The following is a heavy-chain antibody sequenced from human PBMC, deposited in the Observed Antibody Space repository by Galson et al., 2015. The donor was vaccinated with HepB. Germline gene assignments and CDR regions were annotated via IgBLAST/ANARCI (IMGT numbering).Heavy chain of an antibody. Sequence: SLRLSCAASGFTFSSYGMHWVRQAPGKGLEWVAVISYDGSNKYYADSVKGRFTISRDNSKNTLYLQMNSLRAEDTAVYYCAKDQEQWLAGMDVWGQGTTVTVSS. CDR2: ISYDGSNK. J-gene: IGHJ6*02. CDR3: AKDQEQWLAGMDV. CDR1: GFTFSSYG. D-gene: IGHD6-19*01. V-gene: IGHV3-30*18.